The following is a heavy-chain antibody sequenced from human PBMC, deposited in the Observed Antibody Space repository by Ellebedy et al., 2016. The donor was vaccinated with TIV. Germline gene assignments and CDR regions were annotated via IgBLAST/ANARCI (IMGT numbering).Heavy chain of an antibody. Sequence: AASVKVSCKASGYTFTRYDINWVRQAPGHGLEWMGWMKPNSGNTGYAQKFQGRVTITRNISISTVYMELSSIRSDDTAVYYCARNADYDILTGYHRYYFYGIDVWGQGTTVTVSS. CDR1: GYTFTRYD. D-gene: IGHD3-9*01. CDR3: ARNADYDILTGYHRYYFYGIDV. CDR2: MKPNSGNT. V-gene: IGHV1-8*03. J-gene: IGHJ6*02.